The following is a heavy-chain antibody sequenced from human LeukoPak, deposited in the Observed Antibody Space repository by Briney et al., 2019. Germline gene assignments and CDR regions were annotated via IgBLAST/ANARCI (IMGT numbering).Heavy chain of an antibody. D-gene: IGHD3-10*01. Sequence: PGGSLRLTCLGSGFNFRYFWMSWVRQAPGKGLEWVANINHDGRETYYADSVKGRFIISRDNSKNTLYLQMNSLRAEDTAVYYCARDLRITMVRGVPPFDYWGQGTLVTVSS. CDR3: ARDLRITMVRGVPPFDY. CDR2: INHDGRET. J-gene: IGHJ4*02. V-gene: IGHV3-7*01. CDR1: GFNFRYFW.